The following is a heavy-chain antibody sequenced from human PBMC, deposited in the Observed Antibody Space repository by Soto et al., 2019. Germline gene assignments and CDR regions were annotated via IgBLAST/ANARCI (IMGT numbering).Heavy chain of an antibody. CDR1: GFTFSSYA. V-gene: IGHV3-23*01. CDR3: AKSGDFDFWSASGRLFDY. Sequence: EVQLLESGGGLVQPGGSLRLSCAASGFTFSSYAMNWVRQAPGKGLEWVSAISGGDGNTYYADSVKGRFTISRDNSKNTLYLQMNHLGAQDTAVYYCAKSGDFDFWSASGRLFDYWGQGTLVTVSS. CDR2: ISGGDGNT. D-gene: IGHD3-3*01. J-gene: IGHJ4*02.